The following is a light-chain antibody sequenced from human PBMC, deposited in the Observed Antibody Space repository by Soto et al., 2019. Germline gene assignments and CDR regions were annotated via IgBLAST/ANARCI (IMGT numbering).Light chain of an antibody. V-gene: IGLV2-23*01. CDR3: CAYAGSSTLV. Sequence: QSALTQPASVSGSPGQSITISCTGTSSDVGSYNLVSWYQQHPGKATKLMIYEGSKRPSGVSNRFSGSQSGNTASLTISGLQAEDEADYYCCAYAGSSTLVFGGGTKVTVL. J-gene: IGLJ2*01. CDR2: EGS. CDR1: SSDVGSYNL.